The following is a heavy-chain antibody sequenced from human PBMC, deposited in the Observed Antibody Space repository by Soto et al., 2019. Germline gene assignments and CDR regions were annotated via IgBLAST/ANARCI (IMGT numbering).Heavy chain of an antibody. CDR1: GGSISSYY. D-gene: IGHD3-16*02. CDR2: IYYSGST. V-gene: IGHV4-59*08. J-gene: IGHJ3*02. Sequence: SETLSLTCTVSGGSISSYYWSWIRQPPGKGLEWIGYIYYSGSTNYNPSLKSRVTISVDTSKNQFSLKLSSVTAADTAVYYCARNYADDYIWGSYRDAFDIWGQGTMVTVS. CDR3: ARNYADDYIWGSYRDAFDI.